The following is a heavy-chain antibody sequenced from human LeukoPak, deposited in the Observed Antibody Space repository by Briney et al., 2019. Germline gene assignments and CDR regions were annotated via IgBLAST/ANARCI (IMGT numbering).Heavy chain of an antibody. CDR1: GFTFSSYS. CDR3: APSGMGTGPFDY. CDR2: ISSSSSYI. D-gene: IGHD5-24*01. V-gene: IGHV3-21*01. J-gene: IGHJ4*02. Sequence: GGSLRLSWAASGFTFSSYSMNWVRQAPGKGLGWVSSISSSSSYIYYADSVKGRFTISRDNDKNSLYLQSNSLRAEDTAVYYGAPSGMGTGPFDYWGQGTLVTVSS.